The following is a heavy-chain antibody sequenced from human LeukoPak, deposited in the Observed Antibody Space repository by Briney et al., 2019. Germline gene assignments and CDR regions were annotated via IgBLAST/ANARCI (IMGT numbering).Heavy chain of an antibody. CDR3: ARGDCSGGSCFIDP. V-gene: IGHV1-69*04. D-gene: IGHD2-15*01. CDR1: GGTFSSYA. Sequence: PVKVSCKASGGTFSSYAISWVRQAPGQGLEWMGRIIPILGIANYAQKFQGRVTITADKSTSTAYMELSSLRSEDTAVYYCARGDCSGGSCFIDPWGQGTLVTVSS. J-gene: IGHJ5*02. CDR2: IIPILGIA.